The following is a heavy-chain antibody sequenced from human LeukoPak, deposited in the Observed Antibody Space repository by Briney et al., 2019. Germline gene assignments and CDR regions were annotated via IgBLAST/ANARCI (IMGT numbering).Heavy chain of an antibody. V-gene: IGHV1-24*01. CDR2: FYPEDDKT. CDR3: ATKGPGGLY. D-gene: IGHD3-10*01. CDR1: GYTLTRLS. J-gene: IGHJ4*02. Sequence: ASVKISCKVSGYTLTRLSIHWVRQSPGKGLEWMGGFYPEDDKTIYAQKFQGRVTMTEDTSTDTAHMGLDNVNSEGAALHYCATKGPGGLYWGQGTLVTVSS.